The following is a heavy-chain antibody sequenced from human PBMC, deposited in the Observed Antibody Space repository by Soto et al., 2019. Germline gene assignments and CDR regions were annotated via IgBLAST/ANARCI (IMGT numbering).Heavy chain of an antibody. Sequence: GGSLRLSCAASGFTFSSYAMNWVRQAPGKGLEWVSAISGSGGSTYYADSVKGRFTISRDNSKNTLYLQMNSLRAEDTAVYYCAKDHVWFGELSQGYWGQGTLVTVSS. CDR3: AKDHVWFGELSQGY. J-gene: IGHJ4*02. CDR1: GFTFSSYA. D-gene: IGHD3-10*01. V-gene: IGHV3-23*01. CDR2: ISGSGGST.